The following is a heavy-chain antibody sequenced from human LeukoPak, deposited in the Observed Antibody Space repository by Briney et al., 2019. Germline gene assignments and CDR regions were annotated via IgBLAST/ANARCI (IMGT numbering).Heavy chain of an antibody. CDR1: GYTFTGYY. D-gene: IGHD2-2*01. Sequence: GASVKVSCKASGYTFTGYYMHWVRQAPGPGLEWMGWINPNSGGTNYAQKFQGWVTMTRDTSISTAYMELSRLRSDDTAVYYCARAGTSNDWFDPWGQGTLVTVSS. CDR3: ARAGTSNDWFDP. V-gene: IGHV1-2*04. J-gene: IGHJ5*02. CDR2: INPNSGGT.